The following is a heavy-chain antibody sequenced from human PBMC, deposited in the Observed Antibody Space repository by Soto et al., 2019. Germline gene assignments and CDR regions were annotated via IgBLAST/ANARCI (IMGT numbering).Heavy chain of an antibody. J-gene: IGHJ5*02. CDR3: AIGVNYYDSSGSSWFDP. CDR2: IYHTGTT. CDR1: GGSINSGGYS. V-gene: IGHV4-30-2*01. Sequence: SETLSLTCTVSGGSINSGGYSWTWIRQPPGKGLEWIGFIYHTGTTYYNPSLKSRVTISVDRSKNQFSLKLNSVTAADTSVYYFAIGVNYYDSSGSSWFDPWGQGALVTVSS. D-gene: IGHD3-22*01.